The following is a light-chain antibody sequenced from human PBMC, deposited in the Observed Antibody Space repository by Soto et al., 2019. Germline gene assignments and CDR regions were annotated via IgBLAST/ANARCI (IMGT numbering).Light chain of an antibody. CDR1: QSVSSN. CDR3: QQYNNWPPWT. Sequence: EIVMTQSPATLSVSPEERATLSCRASQSVSSNLAWYQQKPGQAPGLLIYGASTRATGIPARFSGSGSGTEFTLTISSLQSEDFAAYYCQQYNNWPPWTFGQGTKVEIK. CDR2: GAS. V-gene: IGKV3-15*01. J-gene: IGKJ1*01.